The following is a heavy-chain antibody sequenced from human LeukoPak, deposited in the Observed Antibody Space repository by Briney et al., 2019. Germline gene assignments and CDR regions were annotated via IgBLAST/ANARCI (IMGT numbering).Heavy chain of an antibody. CDR3: ARDWGVSARPGYMDV. V-gene: IGHV4-39*02. J-gene: IGHJ6*03. Sequence: PSETPSLTCTVSGGSISSSSYYWGWIRQPPGKGLEWIGSIYYSGSTYYNPSLKSRVTISVDTSKNQFSLKLSSVTAADTAVYYCARDWGVSARPGYMDVWGKGTTVTVSS. D-gene: IGHD6-6*01. CDR1: GGSISSSSYY. CDR2: IYYSGST.